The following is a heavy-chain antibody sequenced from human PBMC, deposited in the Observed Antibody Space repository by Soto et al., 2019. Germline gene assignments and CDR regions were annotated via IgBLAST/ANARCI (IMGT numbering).Heavy chain of an antibody. CDR3: ARDGFCTSTTCRVGNWFDP. Sequence: LSLTCVVYGGSFSGYYWSWIRQSPGKGLEWIGGINHRGSTNYNPSLESRVTISVDTSKNQFSLKLPSVTAADTAMYYCARDGFCTSTTCRVGNWFDPWGQGTLVTVS. V-gene: IGHV4-34*01. J-gene: IGHJ5*02. D-gene: IGHD2-2*01. CDR2: INHRGST. CDR1: GGSFSGYY.